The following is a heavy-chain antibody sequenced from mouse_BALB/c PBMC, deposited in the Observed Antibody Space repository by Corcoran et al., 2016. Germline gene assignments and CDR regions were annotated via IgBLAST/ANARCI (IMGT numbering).Heavy chain of an antibody. D-gene: IGHD1-1*01. CDR3: ASYYGSSPYYYAMDY. J-gene: IGHJ4*01. V-gene: IGHV14-3*02. CDR1: GFNIKDTY. CDR2: IDPANGNT. Sequence: EVQLQQSGAELVKPGASVKLSCTASGFNIKDTYMHWVKQRPEQGLEWIGRIDPANGNTKYDPKFQGKATITADTSSNTAYLQLSSLTSEDTAVYYCASYYGSSPYYYAMDYWGQGTSVTVSS.